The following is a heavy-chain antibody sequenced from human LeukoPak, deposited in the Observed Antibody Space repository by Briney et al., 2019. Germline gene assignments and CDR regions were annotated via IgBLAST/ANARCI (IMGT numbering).Heavy chain of an antibody. V-gene: IGHV4-59*12. CDR2: IYYSGST. CDR3: ARDPGMHYYYYGMDV. Sequence: PSETLSLTCTVSGGSISSYYWSWIRLPPGKGLEWIGYIYYSGSTNYNPSLKSRVTISVDTSKNQFSLKLSSVTAADTAVYYCARDPGMHYYYYGMDVWGQGTTVTVSS. CDR1: GGSISSYY. J-gene: IGHJ6*02. D-gene: IGHD2-8*01.